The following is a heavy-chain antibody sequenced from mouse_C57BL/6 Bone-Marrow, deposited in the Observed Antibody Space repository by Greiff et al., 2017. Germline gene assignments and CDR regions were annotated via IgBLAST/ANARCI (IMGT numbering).Heavy chain of an antibody. CDR1: GYTFTSYW. CDR2: IYPGSGST. CDR3: ARDYFSLYAMDY. D-gene: IGHD2-13*01. Sequence: QVQLKASGAELVKPGASVKMSCKASGYTFTSYWITWVKQRPGQGLEWIGDIYPGSGSTNYNEKFKSKATLTVDTSSSTAYMQLSSLTSEDSAVYYCARDYFSLYAMDYWGQGTSGTVSS. V-gene: IGHV1-55*01. J-gene: IGHJ4*01.